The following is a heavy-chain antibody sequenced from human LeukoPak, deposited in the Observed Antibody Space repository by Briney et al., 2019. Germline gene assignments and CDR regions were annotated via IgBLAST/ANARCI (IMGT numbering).Heavy chain of an antibody. CDR2: IYYSGST. Sequence: SETLSLTCTVSGGSISSYYWSWIRQPPGKGLEWIGYIYYSGSTNYNPSLKSRVTISVDTSKNQFSLKLSSVTAADTAVYYRARLWGSRYYDFWSGSWFDPWGQGTLVTVSS. V-gene: IGHV4-59*01. CDR3: ARLWGSRYYDFWSGSWFDP. CDR1: GGSISSYY. J-gene: IGHJ5*02. D-gene: IGHD3-3*01.